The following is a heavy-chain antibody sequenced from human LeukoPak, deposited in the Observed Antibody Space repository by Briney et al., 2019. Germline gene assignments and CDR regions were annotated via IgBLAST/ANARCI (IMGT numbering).Heavy chain of an antibody. CDR1: GGSISSSSYY. CDR2: IYYSGST. D-gene: IGHD6-19*01. J-gene: IGHJ4*02. V-gene: IGHV4-39*07. CDR3: ARDLPYRGEGSGWYHYFDY. Sequence: KASETLSLTCTVPGGSISSSSYYWGWIRQPPGKGLEWIGSIYYSGSTYYNPSLKSRVTISVDTSKNQFSLKLSSVTAADTAVYYCARDLPYRGEGSGWYHYFDYWGQGTLVTVSS.